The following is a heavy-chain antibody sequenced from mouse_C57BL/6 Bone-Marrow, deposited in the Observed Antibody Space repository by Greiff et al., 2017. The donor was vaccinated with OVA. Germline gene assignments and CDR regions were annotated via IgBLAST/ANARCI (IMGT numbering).Heavy chain of an antibody. Sequence: QVQLQQPGAELVKPGASVKLSCKASGYTFTSYWMQWVKQRPGQGLEWIGEIDPSDSYTNYNQKFKGKATLTVDTSSSTAYMQLSSLTSEDSAVYYCARDGNYARFAYWGQGTLVTVSA. CDR2: IDPSDSYT. CDR3: ARDGNYARFAY. CDR1: GYTFTSYW. J-gene: IGHJ3*01. D-gene: IGHD2-1*01. V-gene: IGHV1-50*01.